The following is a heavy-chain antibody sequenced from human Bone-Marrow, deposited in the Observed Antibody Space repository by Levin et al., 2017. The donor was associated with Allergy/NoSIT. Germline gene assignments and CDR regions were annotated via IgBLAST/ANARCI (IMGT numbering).Heavy chain of an antibody. Sequence: GESLKISCAASGFTFSSYAMHWVRQAPGKGLEWVAVISYDGSNKYYADSVKGRFTISRDNSKNTLYLQMNSLRAEDTAVYYCARDHIKSNRDGYNFWFDPWGQGTLVTVSS. J-gene: IGHJ5*02. V-gene: IGHV3-30*04. CDR1: GFTFSSYA. CDR3: ARDHIKSNRDGYNFWFDP. CDR2: ISYDGSNK. D-gene: IGHD5-24*01.